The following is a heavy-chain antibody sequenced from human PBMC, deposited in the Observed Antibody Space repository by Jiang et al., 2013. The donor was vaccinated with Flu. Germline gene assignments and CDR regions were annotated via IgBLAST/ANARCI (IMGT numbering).Heavy chain of an antibody. CDR3: ARQLYGSLDY. Sequence: YWVTWVRQMPEAGVDGSIDPSGSYTYYSPSFQGHVSISADKSVTSAYLQWSSLKASDTAMYFCARQLYGSLDYWGQGTLVSASS. J-gene: IGHJ4*02. D-gene: IGHD2/OR15-2a*01. CDR2: IDPSGSYT. CDR1: YW. V-gene: IGHV5-10-1*01.